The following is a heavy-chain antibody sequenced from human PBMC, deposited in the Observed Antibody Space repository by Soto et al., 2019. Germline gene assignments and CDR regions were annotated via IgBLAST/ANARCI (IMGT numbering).Heavy chain of an antibody. D-gene: IGHD2-2*01. Sequence: QIQLVQSGGEVRKPGASVKVSCQASGYNFVGYGLSWGRQAPGQGLEWMGWISAYSGNREYAQKFQGRVTVTTDTSTSTSYMELRSLRSDDTAVYSCARGGDCSSRSCYSPDYRFGLGVWGQGTTVIVSS. V-gene: IGHV1-18*01. CDR2: ISAYSGNR. J-gene: IGHJ6*02. CDR1: GYNFVGYG. CDR3: ARGGDCSSRSCYSPDYRFGLGV.